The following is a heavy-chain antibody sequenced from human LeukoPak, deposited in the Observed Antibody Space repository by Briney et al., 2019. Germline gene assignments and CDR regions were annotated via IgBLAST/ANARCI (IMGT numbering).Heavy chain of an antibody. CDR3: PKDLVIDP. V-gene: IGHV3-23*01. D-gene: IGHD2-15*01. CDR2: ISGSGGST. Sequence: GGSLRLSCAASGFTFSSYAMSWVRQAPGKGLEWGSAISGSGGSTYYAAPAKGRFTISRDNSKNTLYLNMNSLRPEDPAVYYVPKDLVIDPWGQGTLVTVSS. J-gene: IGHJ5*02. CDR1: GFTFSSYA.